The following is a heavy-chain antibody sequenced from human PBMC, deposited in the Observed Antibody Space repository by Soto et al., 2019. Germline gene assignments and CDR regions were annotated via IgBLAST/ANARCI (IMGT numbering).Heavy chain of an antibody. J-gene: IGHJ4*02. V-gene: IGHV4-30-4*01. CDR2: VFYSGAT. CDR3: ARAGFSYGHLLF. Sequence: SETLSLTCNVSGGPIKTGDYYWNWIRQPPGKGLEWIGYVFYSGATNYSPSLKSRAAISMDTSKNQFSLSLTSVTAADTAVYYCARAGFSYGHLLFWGQGIRVNV. D-gene: IGHD3-10*01. CDR1: GGPIKTGDYY.